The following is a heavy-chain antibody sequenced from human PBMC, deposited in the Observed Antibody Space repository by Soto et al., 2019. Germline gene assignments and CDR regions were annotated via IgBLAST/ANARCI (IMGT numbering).Heavy chain of an antibody. D-gene: IGHD3-3*01. Sequence: GASVKVSCKVSGYTLTELSMHWVRQAPGKGLEWMGGFDPEDGETIYAQKFQGRVTMTEDTSTDTAYMELSSLRSEDTAVYYCATRRLRLLEWLNHYGMDVWGQGTTVTVSS. CDR2: FDPEDGET. J-gene: IGHJ6*02. V-gene: IGHV1-24*01. CDR3: ATRRLRLLEWLNHYGMDV. CDR1: GYTLTELS.